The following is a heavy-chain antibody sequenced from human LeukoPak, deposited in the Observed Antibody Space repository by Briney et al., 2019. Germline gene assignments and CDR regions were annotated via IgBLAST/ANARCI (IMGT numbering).Heavy chain of an antibody. J-gene: IGHJ6*02. CDR2: FDPEDGET. Sequence: ASVEVSCTVSGYTLTELSMHWVRQAPGKGLEWMGGFDPEDGETIYAQKFQGRVTMTEDTSTDTAYMELSSLRSEDTAVYYCATVRVATMNRYYYYYGMDVWGQGTTVSVSS. CDR1: GYTLTELS. CDR3: ATVRVATMNRYYYYYGMDV. V-gene: IGHV1-24*01.